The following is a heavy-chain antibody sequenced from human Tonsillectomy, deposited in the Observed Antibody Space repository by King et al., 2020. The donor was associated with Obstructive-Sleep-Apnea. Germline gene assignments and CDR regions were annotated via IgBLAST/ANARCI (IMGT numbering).Heavy chain of an antibody. CDR2: ISPNSGVT. CDR1: GYTFTGYY. V-gene: IGHV1-2*02. Sequence: VQLVESGAEVKKPGASVKVSCKASGYTFTGYYIHWVRQAPGQGLEWMGWISPNSGVTNYAQNFLGRVTMTRDTSIRSAYMELRGLRFDDTAVYYCARDFGRFWGSSMRSNLFDPWGQGTLVTVSS. J-gene: IGHJ5*02. D-gene: IGHD6-19*01. CDR3: ARDFGRFWGSSMRSNLFDP.